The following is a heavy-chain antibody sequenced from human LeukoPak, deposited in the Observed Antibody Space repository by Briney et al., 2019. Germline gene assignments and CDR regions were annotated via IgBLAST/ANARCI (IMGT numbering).Heavy chain of an antibody. D-gene: IGHD4-23*01. J-gene: IGHJ5*02. CDR1: GGTFSSYA. Sequence: ASVKVSCKASGGTFSSYAISWVRQAPGQRLEWMGGIIPIFGTANYAQKFQGRVTITADESTSTAYMELRSLRSEDTAVYYCASRGNSNWFDPWGQGTLVTVSS. CDR2: IIPIFGTA. CDR3: ASRGNSNWFDP. V-gene: IGHV1-69*13.